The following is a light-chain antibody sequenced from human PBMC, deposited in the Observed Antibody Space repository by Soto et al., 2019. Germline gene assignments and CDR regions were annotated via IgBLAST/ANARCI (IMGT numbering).Light chain of an antibody. CDR2: GAS. Sequence: EIVMTQSPATLSVSPGETATLSCRASQSISIGLAWYRQKPGQAPRLLIYGASSRAAGIPDRYSGSGPGTDFTLTISRLEPEDFAVFFCQQYGTSEIIFGQGTRLEIK. V-gene: IGKV3-20*01. CDR3: QQYGTSEII. J-gene: IGKJ5*01. CDR1: QSISIG.